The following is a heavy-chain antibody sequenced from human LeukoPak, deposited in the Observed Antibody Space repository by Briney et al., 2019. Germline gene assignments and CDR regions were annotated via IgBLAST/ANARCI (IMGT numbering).Heavy chain of an antibody. CDR2: IMEGGSEK. CDR1: GFTFTSHW. J-gene: IGHJ3*02. CDR3: ASIITMVRGVPAGAFDI. Sequence: PGGSLRLSCGASGFTFTSHWMSWVRQAPGKGLEWVANIMEGGSEKKYVDSVKGRFTISRDNSKNTLYLQMNSLRAEDTAVYYCASIITMVRGVPAGAFDIWGQGTMVTVSS. V-gene: IGHV3-7*01. D-gene: IGHD3-10*01.